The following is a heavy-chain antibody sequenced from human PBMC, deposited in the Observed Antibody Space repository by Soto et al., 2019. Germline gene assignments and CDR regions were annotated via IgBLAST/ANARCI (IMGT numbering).Heavy chain of an antibody. D-gene: IGHD1-20*01. CDR2: IFTGGST. J-gene: IGHJ6*02. V-gene: IGHV3-66*01. CDR3: ARDPPITSDFGLDV. Sequence: GGSLRLSCAASGFTVNTNYMTWVRQAPGKGLEWLSFIFTGGSTYYADSVKGRFTISRDDSKNTVYLQMNSLRADDTAVYYCARDPPITSDFGLDVWGQGTTVTVSS. CDR1: GFTVNTNY.